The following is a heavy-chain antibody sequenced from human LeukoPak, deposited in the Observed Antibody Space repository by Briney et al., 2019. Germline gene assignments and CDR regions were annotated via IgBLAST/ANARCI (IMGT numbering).Heavy chain of an antibody. CDR1: GYTFTGYY. V-gene: IGHV1-2*02. CDR2: INPNSGSR. D-gene: IGHD1-26*01. J-gene: IGHJ3*02. CDR3: ARDICGGSDCAFDI. Sequence: ASVRVSCKASGYTFTGYYIHWVRQAPGQGLEWMGWINPNSGSRNYAQKFQGRVTMTRDTSISTAYMELTRLRSDDTAVYYCARDICGGSDCAFDIWGQGTMVTVSS.